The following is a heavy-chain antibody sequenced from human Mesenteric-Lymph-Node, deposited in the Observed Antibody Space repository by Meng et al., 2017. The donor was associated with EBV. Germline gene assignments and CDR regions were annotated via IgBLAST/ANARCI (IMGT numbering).Heavy chain of an antibody. D-gene: IGHD6-13*01. V-gene: IGHV1-18*01. J-gene: IGHJ5*02. CDR1: GYTFTSYG. CDR3: ARDDYSSSWYWFDP. Sequence: QAPLVHSGAGVKRPGASSKVSCKASGYTFTSYGITWVRQAPGQGLEWMGWISAYNGNTNYAQKLQGRVTMTTDTSTSTAYMELRSLRSDDTAVYYCARDDYSSSWYWFDPWGQGTLVTVSS. CDR2: ISAYNGNT.